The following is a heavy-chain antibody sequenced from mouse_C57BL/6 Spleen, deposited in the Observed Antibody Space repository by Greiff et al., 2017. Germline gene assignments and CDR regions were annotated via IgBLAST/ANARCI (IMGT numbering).Heavy chain of an antibody. CDR2: ISSGSSTI. V-gene: IGHV5-17*01. CDR1: GFTFSDYG. CDR3: AREGLGRYFDV. J-gene: IGHJ1*03. Sequence: DVMLVESGGGLVKPGGSLKLSCAASGFTFSDYGMHWVRQAPEKGLEWVAYISSGSSTIYYADTVKGRFTISRDNAKNTLFLQMTSLRSEDTAMYYCAREGLGRYFDVWGTGTTVTVSS. D-gene: IGHD4-1*01.